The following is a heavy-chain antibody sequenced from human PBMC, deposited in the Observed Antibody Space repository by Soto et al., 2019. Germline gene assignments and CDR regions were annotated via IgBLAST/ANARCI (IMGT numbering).Heavy chain of an antibody. D-gene: IGHD6-13*01. V-gene: IGHV3-33*01. CDR3: ARDTRYSSSWYGFHFDY. CDR2: IWYDGSNK. CDR1: GFTFSSYG. Sequence: SVGGVVQPGRSLRLSCAASGFTFSSYGMHWVRQAPGKGLEWVAVIWYDGSNKYYADSVKGRFTISRDNSKNTLYLQMNSLRAEDTAVYYCARDTRYSSSWYGFHFDYWGQGTLVTVSS. J-gene: IGHJ4*02.